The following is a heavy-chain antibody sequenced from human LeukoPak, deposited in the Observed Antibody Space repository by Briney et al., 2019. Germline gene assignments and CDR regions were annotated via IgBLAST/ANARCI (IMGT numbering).Heavy chain of an antibody. V-gene: IGHV1-46*01. D-gene: IGHD4-17*01. CDR1: GYTFTSYY. CDR2: INPSGGST. CDR3: ARDTVPYGFLNYNWFDP. Sequence: GASVKVSCKASGYTFTSYYMHWVRQAPGQGLEWMGIINPSGGSTSYAQKFQSRVTMTRDTSASTAYMELSSLRSEDTAVYYCARDTVPYGFLNYNWFDPWGQGTLVTVSS. J-gene: IGHJ5*02.